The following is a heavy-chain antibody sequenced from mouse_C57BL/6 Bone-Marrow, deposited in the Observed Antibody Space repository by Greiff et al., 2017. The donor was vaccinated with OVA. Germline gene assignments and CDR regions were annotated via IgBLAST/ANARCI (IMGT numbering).Heavy chain of an antibody. CDR2: IYPGCGRT. V-gene: IGHV1-55*01. CDR1: FFPFTTYL. J-gene: IGHJ4*01. Sequence: VQLQQPGAALFQPGASVPMSFHASFFPFTTYLLTLLPHSPGHGLSWIGDIYPGCGRTNYTEKFKSKATLTVDTSSSTAYMQLSSLTSEDSAVYYCARSGITTVEGDFAMDYWGQGTSVTVSS. CDR3: ARSGITTVEGDFAMDY. D-gene: IGHD1-1*01.